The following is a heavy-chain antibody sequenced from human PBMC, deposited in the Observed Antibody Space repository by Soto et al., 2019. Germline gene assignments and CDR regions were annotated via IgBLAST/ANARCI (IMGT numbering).Heavy chain of an antibody. CDR3: ARARLVVEGRFDY. CDR1: GFSFSDYY. J-gene: IGHJ4*02. V-gene: IGHV3-11*06. CDR2: ISSTATYT. Sequence: GGSLRLSCXASGFSFSDYYMNWIRQAPGKGLEWLSYISSTATYTNYADSVRGRFTISRDSAKNSLYLDMNGLRAEDTAVYYCARARLVVEGRFDYWGQGTLVTVSS. D-gene: IGHD3-22*01.